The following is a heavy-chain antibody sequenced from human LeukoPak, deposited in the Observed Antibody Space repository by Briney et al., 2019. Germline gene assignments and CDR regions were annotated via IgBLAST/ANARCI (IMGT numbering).Heavy chain of an antibody. Sequence: KPSQTLSLTCTVSGGSISSGSYYWSWVRQPPGRGLEWIGEINHSGSTNYNPSLKSRVTISVDTSKNQFSLKLSSVTAADTAVYYCARRRYSSSSWPGWGQGTLVTVSS. D-gene: IGHD6-6*01. CDR1: GGSISSGSYY. CDR3: ARRRYSSSSWPG. J-gene: IGHJ4*02. V-gene: IGHV4-39*07. CDR2: INHSGST.